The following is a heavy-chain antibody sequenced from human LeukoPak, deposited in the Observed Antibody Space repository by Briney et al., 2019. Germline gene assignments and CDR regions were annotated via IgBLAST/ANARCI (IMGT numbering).Heavy chain of an antibody. D-gene: IGHD3-10*01. J-gene: IGHJ6*03. CDR1: GFTFSSYA. CDR3: AKDSAFYYIDV. CDR2: ISASGGST. Sequence: GGSLRLSCAVSGFTFSSYAMTWVRQAPGKELEWVSAISASGGSTYYADSVKGRFTISRDNSKNTLYLQMNSLKGDDTAVYYCAKDSAFYYIDVWGKGTTVIISS. V-gene: IGHV3-23*01.